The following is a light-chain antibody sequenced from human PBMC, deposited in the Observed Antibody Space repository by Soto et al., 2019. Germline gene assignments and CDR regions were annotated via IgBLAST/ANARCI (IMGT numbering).Light chain of an antibody. Sequence: QSALTQPASVSRSPGQSITISCTGTSSDVGSYNLVSRYQQHPGKAPKLMIYEGSKRTSGVSNRFSDSKSGNTASLTISGLQAEDEADYYCCSYAGSRVFGGGTKLTVL. CDR3: CSYAGSRV. CDR2: EGS. J-gene: IGLJ3*02. V-gene: IGLV2-23*01. CDR1: SSDVGSYNL.